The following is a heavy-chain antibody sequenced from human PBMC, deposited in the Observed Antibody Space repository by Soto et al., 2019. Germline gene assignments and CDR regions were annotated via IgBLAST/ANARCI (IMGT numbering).Heavy chain of an antibody. Sequence: ESLKISCAASGFTVSSNYMSWVRQAPGKGLEWVSVIYSGGSTYYADSVKGRFTISRDNSKNTLYLQMNSLRAEDTAVYYCARAEDSGSYYFDYWGQGTLVTVSS. CDR2: IYSGGST. V-gene: IGHV3-53*01. CDR1: GFTVSSNY. J-gene: IGHJ4*02. D-gene: IGHD1-26*01. CDR3: ARAEDSGSYYFDY.